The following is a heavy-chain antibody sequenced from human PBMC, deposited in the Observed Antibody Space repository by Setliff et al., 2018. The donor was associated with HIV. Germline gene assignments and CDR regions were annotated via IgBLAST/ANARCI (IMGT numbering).Heavy chain of an antibody. J-gene: IGHJ2*01. D-gene: IGHD7-27*01. CDR1: GESFTGYY. CDR2: INHSGGT. CDR3: ARSLGITYFDL. V-gene: IGHV4-34*01. Sequence: SETLSLTCAVYGESFTGYYWTWIRQPPGKGLEWIGEINHSGGTTYNPSLKSRVALSVDPSKNQFSLKLTSLTAADTAVYYCARSLGITYFDLWGRGTLVTVSS.